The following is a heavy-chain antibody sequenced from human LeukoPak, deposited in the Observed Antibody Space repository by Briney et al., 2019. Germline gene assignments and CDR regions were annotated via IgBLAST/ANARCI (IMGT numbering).Heavy chain of an antibody. J-gene: IGHJ6*02. CDR1: GYTFTSYD. CDR2: MNPNSGNT. CDR3: ARGFPSNYYYYGMDV. V-gene: IGHV1-8*01. Sequence: ASVEVSCKASGYTFTSYDINWVRQATGQGLEWMGWMNPNSGNTGYAQKFQGRVTMTRNTSISTAYMELSSLRSEDTAVYYCARGFPSNYYYYGMDVWGQGTTVTVSS.